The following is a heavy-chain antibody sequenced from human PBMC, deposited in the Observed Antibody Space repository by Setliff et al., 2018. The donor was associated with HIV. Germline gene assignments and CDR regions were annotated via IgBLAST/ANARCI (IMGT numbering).Heavy chain of an antibody. CDR3: ARERDYDSGFDGFDP. Sequence: ASVKVSCKASGYTLTTYGISWVRQAPGQGLEWMGWINTETGNPMYAQGFTGRFVFSLDTSVSTAYLQISSLKAEDTAVYYCARERDYDSGFDGFDPWGQGTLVTVSS. D-gene: IGHD3-10*01. V-gene: IGHV7-4-1*02. CDR1: GYTLTTYG. J-gene: IGHJ5*02. CDR2: INTETGNP.